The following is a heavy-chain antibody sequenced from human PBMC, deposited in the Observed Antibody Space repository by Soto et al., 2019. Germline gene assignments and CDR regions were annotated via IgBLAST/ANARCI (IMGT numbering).Heavy chain of an antibody. CDR2: IIPILGIA. CDR3: ERDGGAYCGGDCSGDY. CDR1: GGTFSSYT. Sequence: QVQLVQSGAEVKKPGSSVKVSCKASGGTFSSYTISWVRQAPGQGLEWMGRIIPILGIANYAQKFQGRVTITADKSTSTAYMELSSLRSEDTAVYYCERDGGAYCGGDCSGDYWGQGTLVTVSS. D-gene: IGHD2-21*02. V-gene: IGHV1-69*08. J-gene: IGHJ4*02.